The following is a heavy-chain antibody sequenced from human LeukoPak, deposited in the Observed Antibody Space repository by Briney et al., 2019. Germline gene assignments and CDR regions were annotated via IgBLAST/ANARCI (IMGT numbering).Heavy chain of an antibody. CDR2: ITWDGSTT. CDR3: AKGGVVTAVVYYLDY. D-gene: IGHD2-21*02. CDR1: GFTFDDFT. Sequence: AGGSLRLSCAASGFTFDDFTLHWLRQAPGKSLEWVSLITWDGSTTYYTDSVKGRFTISRDNTKNALFLQMNNLTKEDTAFYYCAKGGVVTAVVYYLDYWGQGTLVSVSS. J-gene: IGHJ4*02. V-gene: IGHV3-43*01.